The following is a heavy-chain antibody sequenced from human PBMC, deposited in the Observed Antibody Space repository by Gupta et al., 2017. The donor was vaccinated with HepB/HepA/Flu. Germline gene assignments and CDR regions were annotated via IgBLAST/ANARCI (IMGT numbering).Heavy chain of an antibody. CDR1: GFTFSSYR. D-gene: IGHD6-13*01. CDR2: ITSSTSTK. CDR3: STGSSEKQLGYYFYY. Sequence: EVQLVESGGGLVQPGGSLRLSCAASGFTFSSYRMNWVRQAPGKGLEWVSHITSSTSTKYYADSVKGRFTISKDNAKNSIYLQMKSLRDEDTAVYYGSTGSSEKQLGYYFYYWGQGNLGTVSS. V-gene: IGHV3-48*02. J-gene: IGHJ4*02.